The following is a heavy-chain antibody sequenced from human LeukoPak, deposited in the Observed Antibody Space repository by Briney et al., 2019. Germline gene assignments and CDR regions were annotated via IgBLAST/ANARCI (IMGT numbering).Heavy chain of an antibody. Sequence: SETLSLTCTVSGGSITNTNYYWAWIRQPPGEGLEWIGYIYYSGSTNYNPSLKSRVTISVGTSKNQFSLKLSSVTAADTAVYYCARVGTMVRGVLDYWGQGTLVTVSS. CDR2: IYYSGST. J-gene: IGHJ4*02. CDR3: ARVGTMVRGVLDY. CDR1: GGSITNTNYY. V-gene: IGHV4-61*05. D-gene: IGHD3-10*01.